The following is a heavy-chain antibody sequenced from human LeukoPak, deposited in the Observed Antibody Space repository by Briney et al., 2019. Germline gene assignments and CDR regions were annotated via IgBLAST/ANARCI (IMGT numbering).Heavy chain of an antibody. CDR1: GFTFSSYG. CDR2: IWYDGSNK. CDR3: ARPYYDSSGYYYWGNAFDI. J-gene: IGHJ3*02. D-gene: IGHD3-22*01. V-gene: IGHV3-33*01. Sequence: GGSLRLSCAASGFTFSSYGMHWVRQAPGKGLEWVAVIWYDGSNKYYADSGKGRFTISRDNSKNTLYLQMNSLRAEDTAVYYYARPYYDSSGYYYWGNAFDIWGQGTMVTVSS.